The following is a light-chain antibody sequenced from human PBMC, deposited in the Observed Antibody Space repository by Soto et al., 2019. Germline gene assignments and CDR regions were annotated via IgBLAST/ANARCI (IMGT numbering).Light chain of an antibody. Sequence: EIVLTQSPGILSLSPGERAPLSCKASQSVISSYLSWYRQKPGQAPKLLIYGASTRAAGTPDRFSGSGSGTDFTLTISRLEPEDFAVYYCQQYGSSPIYAFGQGTKLEIK. CDR2: GAS. CDR3: QQYGSSPIYA. CDR1: QSVISSY. V-gene: IGKV3-20*01. J-gene: IGKJ2*01.